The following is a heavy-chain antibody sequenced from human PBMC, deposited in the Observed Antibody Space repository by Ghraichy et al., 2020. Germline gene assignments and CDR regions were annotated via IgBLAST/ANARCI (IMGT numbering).Heavy chain of an antibody. V-gene: IGHV4-61*01. CDR2: SYYSGRT. CDR1: GDSVGSGSYF. Sequence: SETLSLTCSVSGDSVGSGSYFWSWIRQPPGKGLEWIGYSYYSGRTKYNSSLNGRAIISVDTSENKFSLRLTSVTAADTAVYYCARVWELLPYYVINVWGRGTTVTVSS. J-gene: IGHJ6*02. D-gene: IGHD3-10*01. CDR3: ARVWELLPYYVINV.